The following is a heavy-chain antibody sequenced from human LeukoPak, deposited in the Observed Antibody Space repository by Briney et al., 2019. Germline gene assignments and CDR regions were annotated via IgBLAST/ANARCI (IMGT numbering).Heavy chain of an antibody. Sequence: PGGSLRLSCAASGFTFSSYSMNWVRQAPGKGLEWVANINQDGSEKYYVDSVKGRFTISRDNAKNSVYLQMNSLRAEDTAVYYCARDVVSIAAAGLPSVASPYYGMDVWGQGTTVTVSS. D-gene: IGHD6-13*01. CDR2: INQDGSEK. V-gene: IGHV3-7*01. CDR1: GFTFSSYS. CDR3: ARDVVSIAAAGLPSVASPYYGMDV. J-gene: IGHJ6*02.